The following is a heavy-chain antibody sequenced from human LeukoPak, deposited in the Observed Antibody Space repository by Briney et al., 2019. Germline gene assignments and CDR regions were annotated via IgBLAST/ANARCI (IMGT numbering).Heavy chain of an antibody. V-gene: IGHV4-59*12. CDR3: ARDSSYYYMDV. CDR2: IYYSGST. J-gene: IGHJ6*03. CDR1: GGSISSYY. D-gene: IGHD2-2*01. Sequence: SETLSLTCTVSGGSISSYYWSWIRQPPGKGLEWIGYIYYSGSTNYNPSLKSRVTISVDRSKNQFSLKLSSVTAADTAVYYCARDSSYYYMDVWGKGTTVTVSS.